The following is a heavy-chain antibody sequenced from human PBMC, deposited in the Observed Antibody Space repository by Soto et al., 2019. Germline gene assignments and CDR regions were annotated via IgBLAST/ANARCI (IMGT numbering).Heavy chain of an antibody. J-gene: IGHJ4*02. Sequence: SETLSLTCTVSGGSVTSDEDYWSWIRQSPGEGLEWIGYISNSGSTGYNPSLKTRLSMSVARSKNLFTLRMTSLTGADTAVYFCATEGGSTYGYFDYWGQVTQVTVSS. V-gene: IGHV4-30-4*01. CDR3: ATEGGSTYGYFDY. CDR2: ISNSGST. CDR1: GGSVTSDEDY. D-gene: IGHD4-17*01.